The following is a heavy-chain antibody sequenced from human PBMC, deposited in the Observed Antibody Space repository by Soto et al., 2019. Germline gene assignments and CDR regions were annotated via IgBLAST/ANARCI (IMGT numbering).Heavy chain of an antibody. CDR1: GASINSYY. CDR2: IFYSVNT. CDR3: ARIRPGGNPTENWFDV. Sequence: PSETLSLTCSVSGASINSYYWSWIRQPPGKGLEWVGYIFYSVNTDYNPSLKSRVTLLLDTSKNRISLRLSSVTAADTAVYYCARIRPGGNPTENWFDVWGQGTRVTVSS. V-gene: IGHV4-59*01. D-gene: IGHD2-15*01. J-gene: IGHJ5*02.